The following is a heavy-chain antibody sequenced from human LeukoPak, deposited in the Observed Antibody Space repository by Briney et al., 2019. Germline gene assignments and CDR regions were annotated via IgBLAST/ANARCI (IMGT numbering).Heavy chain of an antibody. CDR1: GYTFASYY. V-gene: IGHV1-46*01. CDR3: ARGVFDSSGYYGYFDY. J-gene: IGHJ4*02. Sequence: ASVKVSCKASGYTFASYYMHWVRQAPGQGLEWMGIINPSGGSTSYAQKFQGRVTMTRDTSTSTVYMELSSLRSEDTAVYYCARGVFDSSGYYGYFDYWGQGTLVTVSS. CDR2: INPSGGST. D-gene: IGHD3-22*01.